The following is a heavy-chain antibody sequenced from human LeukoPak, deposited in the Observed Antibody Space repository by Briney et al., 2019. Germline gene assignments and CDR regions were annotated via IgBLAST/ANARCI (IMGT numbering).Heavy chain of an antibody. CDR3: AREGGVGPTAPPDYYSYQMDV. J-gene: IGHJ6*03. D-gene: IGHD1-26*01. Sequence: GASVKVSCKASGYTFISYGITWVRQAPGQGLEWMGWISPYTTKTNYAQSLRGRVTMTTDTSTSTAYMELRSLRSDDTAVYYCAREGGVGPTAPPDYYSYQMDVWGKGTTVTVSS. V-gene: IGHV1-18*01. CDR2: ISPYTTKT. CDR1: GYTFISYG.